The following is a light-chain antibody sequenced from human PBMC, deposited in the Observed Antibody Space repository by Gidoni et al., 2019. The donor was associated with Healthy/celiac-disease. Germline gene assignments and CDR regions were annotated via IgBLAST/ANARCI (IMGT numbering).Light chain of an antibody. CDR1: ISDVGGYNY. Sequence: QSSLTQPASVSGSPGQSIPISCPGTISDVGGYNYVYWYQQHPGKAPKLMIYDVSNRPSGVSNRFSGSKSGNKASLTISGLQAEDEADYYCSSYTSSSNPVVFGGGTKLTVL. J-gene: IGLJ2*01. CDR2: DVS. CDR3: SSYTSSSNPVV. V-gene: IGLV2-14*01.